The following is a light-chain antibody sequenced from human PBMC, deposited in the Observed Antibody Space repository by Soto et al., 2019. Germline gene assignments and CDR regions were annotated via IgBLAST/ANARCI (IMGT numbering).Light chain of an antibody. CDR2: GNS. CDR1: SSNIGAGYD. J-gene: IGLJ3*02. CDR3: PSYDSSLSGWV. Sequence: QSVLTQPPSVSGAPGQRVTISCTGSSSNIGAGYDVHWYQQLPGTAPKLLIYGNSNRPSGVPDRFSGSKSGTSASLAITGLQAEDEADNYCPSYDSSLSGWVFGGGTKLTVL. V-gene: IGLV1-40*01.